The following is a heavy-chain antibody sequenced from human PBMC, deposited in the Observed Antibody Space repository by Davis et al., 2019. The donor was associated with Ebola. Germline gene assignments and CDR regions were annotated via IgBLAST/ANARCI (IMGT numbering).Heavy chain of an antibody. CDR2: VNSPNNYI. Sequence: ESLNLPCAASGFPFTSYTMYWVRQAPGKGLEWVSSVNSPNNYIYSADSVKGRFTISRDNAKNSVYLQMNSLRAEDTAFYYCARDSGIFGDYYFDSWGQGTLVTVSS. J-gene: IGHJ4*02. CDR1: GFPFTSYT. V-gene: IGHV3-21*01. D-gene: IGHD3-10*02. CDR3: ARDSGIFGDYYFDS.